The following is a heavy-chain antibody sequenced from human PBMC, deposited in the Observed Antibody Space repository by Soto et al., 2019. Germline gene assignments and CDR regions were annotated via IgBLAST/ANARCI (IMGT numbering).Heavy chain of an antibody. CDR1: GYTFTSYD. J-gene: IGHJ6*02. Sequence: ASVKVSCKASGYTFTSYDINWVRQATGQGLEWMGWMNPNSGNTGYAQKFQGRVTMTRDTSTSTAYMELSSLRSEDTAVYYCARMGDVPYYYYGMDVWGQGTTVTVSS. D-gene: IGHD3-16*01. CDR2: MNPNSGNT. CDR3: ARMGDVPYYYYGMDV. V-gene: IGHV1-8*01.